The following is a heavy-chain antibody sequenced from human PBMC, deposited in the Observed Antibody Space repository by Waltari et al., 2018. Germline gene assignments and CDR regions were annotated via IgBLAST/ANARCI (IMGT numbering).Heavy chain of an antibody. Sequence: EVQLLESGGGLVQPGGSLRLSCAASGFTFSSYAMGWVRQAPGKGLDWVSVISGSGGSTYYADSVKGLFTISRDNSKNTLDLQMNSLRAEDTAVYYCAKDLVAPLVAAIWGQGTLVTVSS. CDR1: GFTFSSYA. CDR3: AKDLVAPLVAAI. CDR2: ISGSGGST. V-gene: IGHV3-23*01. D-gene: IGHD5-12*01. J-gene: IGHJ4*02.